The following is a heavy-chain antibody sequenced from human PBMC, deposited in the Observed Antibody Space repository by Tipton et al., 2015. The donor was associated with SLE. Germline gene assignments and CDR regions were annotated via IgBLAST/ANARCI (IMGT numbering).Heavy chain of an antibody. D-gene: IGHD3-10*01. Sequence: TLSLTCSVSEYSISSGYFWGWIRQPPGKGLEWIGSIFHSGGTYYNPSLESRVTMSVDTSKNQFSLKLSSVTAADTAVYYCARGSYGTDAFDIWGQGTMVTVSS. CDR1: EYSISSGYF. CDR2: IFHSGGT. V-gene: IGHV4-38-2*02. J-gene: IGHJ3*02. CDR3: ARGSYGTDAFDI.